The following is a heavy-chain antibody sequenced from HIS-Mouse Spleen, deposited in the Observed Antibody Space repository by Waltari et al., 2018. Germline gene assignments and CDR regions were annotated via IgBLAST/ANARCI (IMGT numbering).Heavy chain of an antibody. CDR2: INHSGST. CDR1: GGSFSGYY. J-gene: IGHJ4*02. D-gene: IGHD6-6*01. CDR3: ARGGVYSSSREYDY. Sequence: QVQLQQWGAGLLKPSETLSLTCAVYGGSFSGYYWSWIRQPPGKGLEWIGEINHSGSTNYNPSLKSRVTISVDTSKNQFSLKLSSVTAADTAVYYCARGGVYSSSREYDYWGQGTLVTVSS. V-gene: IGHV4-34*01.